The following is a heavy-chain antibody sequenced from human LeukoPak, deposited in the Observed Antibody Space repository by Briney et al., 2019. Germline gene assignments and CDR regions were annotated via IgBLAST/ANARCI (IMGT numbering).Heavy chain of an antibody. CDR1: GFTFDDYA. CDR2: ISWNSGSI. CDR3: AKDARAIPGLFDY. Sequence: GGSLRLSCAASGFTFDDYAMHWVRQAQGKGLDGVSGISWNSGSIGYADSVKGRFTISRDNAKNSLYLQMNSLRAEDTALYYCAKDARAIPGLFDYWGQGTLVTVSS. J-gene: IGHJ4*02. V-gene: IGHV3-9*01.